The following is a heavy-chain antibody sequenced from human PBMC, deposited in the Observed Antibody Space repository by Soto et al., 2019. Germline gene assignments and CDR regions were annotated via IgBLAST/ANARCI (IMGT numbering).Heavy chain of an antibody. V-gene: IGHV3-73*01. CDR1: GFTFSGSA. CDR3: TRPLRSGLRFLEWLSLDAFDI. J-gene: IGHJ3*02. CDR2: IRSKANSYAK. Sequence: WGSLRLSCAASGFTFSGSAMHWGRQASGKGLEWVGRIRSKANSYAKAYAASVKGRFTISRDDSKNTAYLQMNSLKTEDTAVYYCTRPLRSGLRFLEWLSLDAFDIWGQGTMVTVSS. D-gene: IGHD3-3*01.